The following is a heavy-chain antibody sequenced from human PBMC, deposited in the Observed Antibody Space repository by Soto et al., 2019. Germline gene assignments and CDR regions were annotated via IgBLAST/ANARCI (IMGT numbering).Heavy chain of an antibody. Sequence: GGSLRLSCAASGFTFSSYAMSWVRQAPGKGLEWVSAISGSGGSTYYADSVKGRFTISRDNSKNTLYLQMNSLRAEDTAVYYCAKERGYCSGGSCLFDPWGQGTLVTVSS. CDR3: AKERGYCSGGSCLFDP. V-gene: IGHV3-23*01. CDR1: GFTFSSYA. J-gene: IGHJ5*02. CDR2: ISGSGGST. D-gene: IGHD2-15*01.